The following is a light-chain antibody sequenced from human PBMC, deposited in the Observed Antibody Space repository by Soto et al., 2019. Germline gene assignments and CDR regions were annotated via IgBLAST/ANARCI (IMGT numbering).Light chain of an antibody. CDR3: QQYGSSPGT. CDR1: QSVTINY. Sequence: EIVLTQSPGTLSLSPGERATLSCRASQSVTINYLAWYQQKPGQAPRLLIYGASSRATGIPDRFSGSGSGTDFTLTISRLEPEDFAVYYCQQYGSSPGTFGQGTKVDIK. V-gene: IGKV3-20*01. J-gene: IGKJ1*01. CDR2: GAS.